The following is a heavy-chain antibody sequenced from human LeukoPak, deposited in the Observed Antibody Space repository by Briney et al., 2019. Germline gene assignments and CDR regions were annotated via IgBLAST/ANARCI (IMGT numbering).Heavy chain of an antibody. CDR1: GYTFTSYD. CDR3: ATRLGYSYVNAFDI. Sequence: ASVKVSCKASGYTFTSYDINWVRQATGQGLEWMGWTNPNSGNTGYAQKFQGRVTMTRNTSISTAYMELSSLRSEDTAVYYCATRLGYSYVNAFDIWGQGTMVAVSS. CDR2: TNPNSGNT. V-gene: IGHV1-8*01. J-gene: IGHJ3*02. D-gene: IGHD5-18*01.